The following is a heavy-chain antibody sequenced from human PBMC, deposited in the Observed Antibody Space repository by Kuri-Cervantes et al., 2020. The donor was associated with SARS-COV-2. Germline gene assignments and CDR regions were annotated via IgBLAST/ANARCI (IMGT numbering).Heavy chain of an antibody. V-gene: IGHV3-30*03. CDR2: ISNDGTNK. J-gene: IGHJ4*02. D-gene: IGHD2-8*01. Sequence: GESLKISCAASGFTFRRYAMRWVRQAPGKGLEWVAFISNDGTNKDYLASGKGRFTISRDNSQNTLYLQMQSLRSEDSAFYYCARDRLGVHDSWGQGTLVTVSS. CDR1: GFTFRRYA. CDR3: ARDRLGVHDS.